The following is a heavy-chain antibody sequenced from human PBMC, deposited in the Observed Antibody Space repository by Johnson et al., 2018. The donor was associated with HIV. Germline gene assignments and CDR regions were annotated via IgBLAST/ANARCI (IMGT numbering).Heavy chain of an antibody. CDR1: GFTFSSYA. CDR2: ISYDGSNK. CDR3: AREVLTIVGATQRGAFDI. J-gene: IGHJ3*02. V-gene: IGHV3-30-3*01. Sequence: QVQLVESGGGVVQPGRSLRLSCAASGFTFSSYAMHWVRQAPGKGLEWVAVISYDGSNKYYADSVKGRFTISRDNSKNTLYLQMNSLRAEYTAVYYCAREVLTIVGATQRGAFDIWGQGTMVTVSS. D-gene: IGHD3-16*01.